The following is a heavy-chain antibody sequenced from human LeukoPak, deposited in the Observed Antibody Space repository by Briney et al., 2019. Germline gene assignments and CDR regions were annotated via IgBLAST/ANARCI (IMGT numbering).Heavy chain of an antibody. CDR3: ARALRYSSGWADY. V-gene: IGHV1-18*04. CDR2: ISAYNGNT. J-gene: IGHJ4*02. CDR1: GYTFTSYG. D-gene: IGHD6-19*01. Sequence: ASVKVSYKASGYTFTSYGISWVRQAPGQGLEWMGWISAYNGNTNYAQKLQGRVTMTTDTSTSTAYVELRSLRSDDTAVYYCARALRYSSGWADYWGQGTLVTVSS.